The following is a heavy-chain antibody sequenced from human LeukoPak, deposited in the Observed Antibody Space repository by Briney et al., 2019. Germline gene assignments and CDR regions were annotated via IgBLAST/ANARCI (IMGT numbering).Heavy chain of an antibody. J-gene: IGHJ5*02. D-gene: IGHD3-10*01. Sequence: GGSLRVSCAASGFTFSSYTMHWVRQAPGKGLEWVSYIDTSGTSIYYPDSVKGRFTASRDNARNSVYLQMNSLRADDTAVYYCARGGAANSIYNSWGQGTLVTDSS. CDR1: GFTFSSYT. CDR3: ARGGAANSIYNS. CDR2: IDTSGTSI. V-gene: IGHV3-21*06.